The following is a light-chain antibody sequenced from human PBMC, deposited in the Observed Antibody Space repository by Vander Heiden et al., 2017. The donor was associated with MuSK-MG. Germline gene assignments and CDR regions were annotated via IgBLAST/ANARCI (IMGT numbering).Light chain of an antibody. CDR1: QGISSY. CDR3: QQYYSYPLT. V-gene: IGKV1-8*01. J-gene: IGKJ4*01. Sequence: AIRMTSPPSPFSASTGDSVSITCRASQGISSYLAWYQQKPGKAPKLLIYAASTLQSGVPSRFSGSGSGTDFTLTISCLQSEDFATYYCQQYYSYPLTFGGGTKVEIK. CDR2: AAS.